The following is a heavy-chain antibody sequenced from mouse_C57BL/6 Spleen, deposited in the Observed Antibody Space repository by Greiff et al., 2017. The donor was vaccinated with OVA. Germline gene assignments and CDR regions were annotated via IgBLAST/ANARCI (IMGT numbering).Heavy chain of an antibody. D-gene: IGHD1-1*01. Sequence: QVQLQQSGAELMKPGASVKLSCKATGYTFTGYWIEWVKQRPGHGLEWIGEILPGSGSTNYNEKFKGKATFTADTSSNTAYMQLSSLTSEDSAVYFCARGDITTAHYYAMDYWGQGTSVTVSS. CDR3: ARGDITTAHYYAMDY. CDR1: GYTFTGYW. CDR2: ILPGSGST. V-gene: IGHV1-9*01. J-gene: IGHJ4*01.